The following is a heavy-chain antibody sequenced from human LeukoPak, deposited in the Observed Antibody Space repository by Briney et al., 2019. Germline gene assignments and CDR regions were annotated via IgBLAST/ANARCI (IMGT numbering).Heavy chain of an antibody. CDR2: IWYDGSNK. D-gene: IGHD3-9*01. CDR3: PKPEYDILTGLADF. J-gene: IGHJ4*02. Sequence: PWRSLRLSCAASGLTFSSYGMHWVRQAPGKGLEWVAVIWYDGSNKYYADSVKGRFTISGDNSKNTLYLQMNSLRAEDTAFYFRPKPEYDILTGLADFWGQGTLVTVSS. CDR1: GLTFSSYG. V-gene: IGHV3-33*06.